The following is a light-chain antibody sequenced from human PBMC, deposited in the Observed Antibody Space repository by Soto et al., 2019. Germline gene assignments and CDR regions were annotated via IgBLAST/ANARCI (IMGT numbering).Light chain of an antibody. V-gene: IGLV2-11*01. CDR2: DVS. CDR1: SSDVGNYNY. CDR3: CSFAGSPYV. Sequence: QSALTQPRSVSGSPGQSVTISCTGTSSDVGNYNYVSWYQHHPGKAPKLMISDVSKRPSGVPDRFSGSKSGNTASLTISGLQAEDEADYYCCSFAGSPYVFGPGTKVTVL. J-gene: IGLJ1*01.